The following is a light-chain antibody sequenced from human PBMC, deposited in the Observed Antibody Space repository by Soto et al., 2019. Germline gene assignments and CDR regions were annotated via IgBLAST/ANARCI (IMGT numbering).Light chain of an antibody. CDR2: DAS. CDR1: QNISNS. J-gene: IGKJ3*01. Sequence: IVLATFPDPQSLSPGXRATLSCRARQNISNSLAWYQQKLDQAPGLFIFDASKRATGIPAWFYGSGCASNFTLTIPSLEPEDFAVYYCQQRSNWGGVTFGAG. V-gene: IGKV3-11*01. CDR3: QQRSNWGGVT.